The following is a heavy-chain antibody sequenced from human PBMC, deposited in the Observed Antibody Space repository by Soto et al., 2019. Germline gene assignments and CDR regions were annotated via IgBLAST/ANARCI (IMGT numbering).Heavy chain of an antibody. V-gene: IGHV4-34*01. CDR2: INHSGST. D-gene: IGHD2-15*01. CDR3: ARVGVVVVAATRWFAP. J-gene: IGHJ5*02. Sequence: PSETLSLTCAVYGGSFSGYYWSWIRQPPGKGLEWIGEINHSGSTNYNPSLKSRVTISVDTSKNQFSLKLSSVTAADTAVYYCARVGVVVVAATRWFAPWGKGTLVTVYS. CDR1: GGSFSGYY.